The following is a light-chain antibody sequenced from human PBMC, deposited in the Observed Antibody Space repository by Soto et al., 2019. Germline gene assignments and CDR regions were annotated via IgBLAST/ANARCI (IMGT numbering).Light chain of an antibody. V-gene: IGKV1-39*01. J-gene: IGKJ4*01. CDR2: AAS. Sequence: DIQMTQSPSSLSASVGGRVTITCRASQSIRSYLNWYQQKPGQAPKLLIYAASSLQSGVPSRFSGSGSGTDFTLTISSLQPEDFATYYCQQSYSIPLTFGGGTKVDIK. CDR1: QSIRSY. CDR3: QQSYSIPLT.